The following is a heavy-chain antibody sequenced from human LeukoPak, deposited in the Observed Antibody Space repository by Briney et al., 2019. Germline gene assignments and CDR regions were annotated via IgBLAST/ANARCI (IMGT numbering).Heavy chain of an antibody. J-gene: IGHJ6*03. CDR1: GYTFTGYY. V-gene: IGHV1-2*02. D-gene: IGHD5-12*01. Sequence: ASVKVSCKASGYTFTGYYMHWVRQAPGQGLVWMGWINPNSGGTNYAQKFQGRVTMTRDTSISTAYMELSRLRSDDTAVYYCASMDIVATIYYYYMDVWGKGTTVTVSS. CDR3: ASMDIVATIYYYYMDV. CDR2: INPNSGGT.